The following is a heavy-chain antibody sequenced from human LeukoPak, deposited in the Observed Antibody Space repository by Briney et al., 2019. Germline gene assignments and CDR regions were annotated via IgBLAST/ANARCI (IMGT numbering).Heavy chain of an antibody. CDR2: ICPGDSDS. V-gene: IGHV5-51*01. CDR1: GYSFTTYW. CDR3: ARRGSSDSFDY. D-gene: IGHD1-26*01. Sequence: GESLKISCKGSGYSFTTYWLGWVRQMPGKGLEWMGIICPGDSDSRYSPSFQGQVTISADKSISTAYLQWSSLKASDTAMYYCARRGSSDSFDYWGQGTLVTVSS. J-gene: IGHJ4*02.